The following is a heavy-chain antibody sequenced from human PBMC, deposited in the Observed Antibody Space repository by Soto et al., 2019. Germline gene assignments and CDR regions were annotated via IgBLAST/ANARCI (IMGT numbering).Heavy chain of an antibody. Sequence: QVQLQESGPGLVRPSQTLSLTCTVSGASIISLDYYWTWIRQPPGKGLEWIGHIYHTGATYYNPSLENRVVMSVDTSTLRITLRCITVAAAPTAVFYCARAAVVSLVRGGMGGNWFDPWGQGTLVTVSS. V-gene: IGHV4-30-4*01. J-gene: IGHJ5*02. D-gene: IGHD2-21*01. CDR2: IYHTGAT. CDR3: ARAAVVSLVRGGMGGNWFDP. CDR1: GASIISLDYY.